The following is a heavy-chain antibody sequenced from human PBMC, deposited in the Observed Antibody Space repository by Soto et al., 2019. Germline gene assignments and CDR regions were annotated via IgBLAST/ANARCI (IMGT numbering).Heavy chain of an antibody. CDR3: ASSGNNWFDP. CDR2: LYYTGKT. CDR1: GDSINSYY. V-gene: IGHV4-59*01. Sequence: QVHLQESGPGLVKPSETLSLTCSVSGDSINSYYWNWIRQPPGKGLESIGYLYYTGKTNYNPSLQTPVIISLDMSKNQFSLSLTSVTAADTAVYHCASSGNNWFDPSGQRTLVTVSS. J-gene: IGHJ5*02.